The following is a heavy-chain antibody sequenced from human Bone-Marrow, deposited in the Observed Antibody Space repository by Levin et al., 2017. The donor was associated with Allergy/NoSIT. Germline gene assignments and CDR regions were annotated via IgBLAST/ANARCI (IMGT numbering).Heavy chain of an antibody. V-gene: IGHV1-18*01. J-gene: IGHJ5*02. CDR3: ARRDGLYNWFDP. Sequence: GESLKISCKASGYTFATYGISWVRQAPGQGLEWMGWISAYSYKTQYAENFQGRLSITTDTSTSTAYMELRSLTSDDTAVYYCARRDGLYNWFDPWGQGTLVTVSS. D-gene: IGHD3-16*01. CDR1: GYTFATYG. CDR2: ISAYSYKT.